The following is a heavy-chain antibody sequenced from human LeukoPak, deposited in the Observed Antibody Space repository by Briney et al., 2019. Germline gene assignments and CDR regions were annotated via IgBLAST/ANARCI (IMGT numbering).Heavy chain of an antibody. CDR2: ISPYNDKT. CDR3: ARAAKRITLVRDLDS. D-gene: IGHD3-10*01. V-gene: IGHV1-18*01. CDR1: GYTFTDYG. Sequence: ASVKVSCKASGYTFTDYGISWVRQAPGQGLEWMGWISPYNDKTNYAQKLQDRVTMTTDTSTSTAYMEVRNLTSDDTAVYYCARAAKRITLVRDLDSWGQGTLVTVSS. J-gene: IGHJ4*02.